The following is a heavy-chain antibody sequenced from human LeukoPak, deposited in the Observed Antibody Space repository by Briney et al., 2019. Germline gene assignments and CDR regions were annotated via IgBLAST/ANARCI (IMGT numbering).Heavy chain of an antibody. CDR1: GYTFTGYY. J-gene: IGHJ6*02. Sequence: ASVKVSCKASGYTFTGYYMHWVRQAPGQGLEWMGWINPNSGGTNYAQKFQGRVTMTRDTSISTAYMELSRLRSDDTAVYYCARDPTITGTTFSYYYYGMDVWGQGTTVTVSS. CDR2: INPNSGGT. D-gene: IGHD1-20*01. V-gene: IGHV1-2*02. CDR3: ARDPTITGTTFSYYYYGMDV.